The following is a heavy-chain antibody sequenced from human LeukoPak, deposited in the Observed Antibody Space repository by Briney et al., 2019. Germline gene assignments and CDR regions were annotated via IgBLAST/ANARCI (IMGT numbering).Heavy chain of an antibody. V-gene: IGHV3-21*01. CDR3: ARGLWTAHYYYYYGMDV. CDR1: GFTFTTYS. D-gene: IGHD3/OR15-3a*01. Sequence: GGSLRLSCAASGFTFTTYSMNWVRQAPGKGLEWVSARSSSSSYIYYADSVKGRFTISRDNAKNSLYLQVNSLRAEDTAVYYCARGLWTAHYYYYYGMDVWGQGTTVTVSS. CDR2: RSSSSSYI. J-gene: IGHJ6*02.